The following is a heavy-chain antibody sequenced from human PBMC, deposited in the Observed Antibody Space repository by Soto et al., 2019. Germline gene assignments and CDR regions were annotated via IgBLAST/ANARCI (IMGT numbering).Heavy chain of an antibody. CDR1: GGSISSSNW. CDR3: ARFSYGGYKTHYFDY. V-gene: IGHV4-4*02. D-gene: IGHD2-21*01. Sequence: SETLSLTCAVSGGSISSSNWWSWVRQPPGKGLEWIGEIYHSGSTNYNPSLKSRVTISVDKSKNQFSLKLSSVTAADAAVHYCARFSYGGYKTHYFDYWGQGTLVTVSS. CDR2: IYHSGST. J-gene: IGHJ4*02.